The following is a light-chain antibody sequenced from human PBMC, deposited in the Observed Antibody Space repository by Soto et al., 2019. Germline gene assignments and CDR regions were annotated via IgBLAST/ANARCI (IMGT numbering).Light chain of an antibody. V-gene: IGLV2-14*01. CDR3: SSYTSSSTLVV. CDR1: SSDVGGYNY. J-gene: IGLJ2*01. Sequence: QSVLTQPASVSGSPGQSITISCTGTSSDVGGYNYVSWYQQHPGKAPKLMIYDVSNRPSGVSNRFSGSKSGNTASLTISGLPAEDEADYYCSSYTSSSTLVVFGGGTKLTVL. CDR2: DVS.